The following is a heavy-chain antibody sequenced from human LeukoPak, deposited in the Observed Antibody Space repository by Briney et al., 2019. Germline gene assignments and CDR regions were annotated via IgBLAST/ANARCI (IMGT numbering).Heavy chain of an antibody. Sequence: ASVKVSCKASGYTFISHDINWVRQATGQGLEWMGRMNPTNGNTNYAQKLQGRVTMTTDTSTSTAYMELRSLRSDDTAVYYCASWSAADGMDVWGQGTTVTVSS. CDR3: ASWSAADGMDV. J-gene: IGHJ6*02. CDR2: MNPTNGNT. CDR1: GYTFISHD. V-gene: IGHV1-18*01.